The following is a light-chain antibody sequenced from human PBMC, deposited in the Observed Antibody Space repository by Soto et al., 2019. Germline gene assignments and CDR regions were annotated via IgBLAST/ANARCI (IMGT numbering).Light chain of an antibody. CDR3: CSYAGSYTYV. CDR2: DVG. Sequence: QSVLTQPRSVSGSPGQSVTISCTGTSSDVGGYNYVSWYQQHPGKAPKLMIYDVGKRPSGVPDRFSGSKSGNPASLTISGLQAEDEADYYCCSYAGSYTYVFGTGTKLTVL. CDR1: SSDVGGYNY. J-gene: IGLJ1*01. V-gene: IGLV2-11*01.